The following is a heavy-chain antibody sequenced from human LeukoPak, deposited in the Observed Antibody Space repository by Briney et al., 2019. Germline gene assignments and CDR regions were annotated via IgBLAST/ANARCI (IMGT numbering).Heavy chain of an antibody. V-gene: IGHV4-4*07. D-gene: IGHD5-18*01. J-gene: IGHJ6*03. CDR3: ARVNGAGMTAMVGVWYYMDV. CDR1: GGSISSYY. Sequence: SETLSLTCTVSGGSISSYYWSWIRQPAGKGLEWIGRIYTSGSTNYNPSLKSRVTMSVDTSKNQFSLKLSSVTAADTAVYYCARVNGAGMTAMVGVWYYMDVWGKGTTVTISS. CDR2: IYTSGST.